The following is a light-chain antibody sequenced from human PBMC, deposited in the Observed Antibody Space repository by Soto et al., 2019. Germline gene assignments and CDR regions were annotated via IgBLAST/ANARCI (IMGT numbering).Light chain of an antibody. CDR3: CSYASSTSYV. Sequence: QSVLTQPASVSGSPGQSITISCSGTTSDVGGYNLVSWYQQHTAKAPKLLIYEGTQRPSGVSSRFSGSKSGNTASLTISGLQAEDEADYYCCSYASSTSYVFGTSTKVTVL. J-gene: IGLJ1*01. CDR2: EGT. CDR1: TSDVGGYNL. V-gene: IGLV2-23*01.